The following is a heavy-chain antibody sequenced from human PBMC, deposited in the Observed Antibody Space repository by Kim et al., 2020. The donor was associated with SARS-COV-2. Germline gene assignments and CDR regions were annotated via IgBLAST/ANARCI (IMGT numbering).Heavy chain of an antibody. CDR1: GGSISSYY. CDR3: ARVREIDVLSDYGMDV. D-gene: IGHD3-10*01. Sequence: SETLSLTCTVSGGSISSYYWSWIRQPPGKGLEWIGYIYYSGSTNYNPSLKSRVTISVDTSKNQFSLKLSSVTAADTAVYYCARVREIDVLSDYGMDVWGQGTTVTVSS. CDR2: IYYSGST. V-gene: IGHV4-59*13. J-gene: IGHJ6*02.